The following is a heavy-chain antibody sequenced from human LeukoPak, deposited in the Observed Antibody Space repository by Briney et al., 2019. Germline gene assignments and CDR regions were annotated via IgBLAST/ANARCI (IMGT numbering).Heavy chain of an antibody. CDR1: GFTFSSYS. Sequence: GGSLRLSCVASGFTFSSYSMNWVRQAPGKGLEWVGRIKSNSDGGTTDYAAPVKGRFTISRDDSKHTVYLQMDSLKIEDTAVYYCSTLLHWGQGALVTVSS. CDR2: IKSNSDGGTT. CDR3: STLLH. J-gene: IGHJ4*02. V-gene: IGHV3-15*01.